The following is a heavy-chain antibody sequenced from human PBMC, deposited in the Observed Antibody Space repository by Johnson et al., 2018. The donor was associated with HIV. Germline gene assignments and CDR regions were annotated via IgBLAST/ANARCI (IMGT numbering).Heavy chain of an antibody. Sequence: QVQLVESGGGLVKPGGSLRLSCVASGFTFSDYYMSWIRQAPGKGLELLSYIGSGGTTIYSADSVKGRFTISRDNAMNSLYLQMNSLRADDTAVYYCAKGRLGVAFDIWGQGTMVTVSS. CDR2: IGSGGTTI. CDR1: GFTFSDYY. D-gene: IGHD3-16*01. J-gene: IGHJ3*02. CDR3: AKGRLGVAFDI. V-gene: IGHV3-11*04.